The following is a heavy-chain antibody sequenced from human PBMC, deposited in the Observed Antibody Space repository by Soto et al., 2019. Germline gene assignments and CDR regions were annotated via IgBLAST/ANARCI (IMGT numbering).Heavy chain of an antibody. V-gene: IGHV3-21*01. D-gene: IGHD1-26*01. CDR3: ARGSGSYYGGDFDY. J-gene: IGHJ4*02. CDR1: GFTFSSYS. Sequence: EVQLVESGGGLVQPGGSLRLSCAASGFTFSSYSMNWVRQAPGKGLEWVSSISSSSSYIYYADSVKGRFTISRDNAKNSLYLQMNSLRAEDTAVYYCARGSGSYYGGDFDYWGQGTLVTVSS. CDR2: ISSSSSYI.